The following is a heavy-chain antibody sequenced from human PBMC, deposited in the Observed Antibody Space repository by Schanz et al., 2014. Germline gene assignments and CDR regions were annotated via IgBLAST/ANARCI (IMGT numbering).Heavy chain of an antibody. J-gene: IGHJ4*02. CDR1: GYTFTSYG. V-gene: IGHV1-18*01. CDR3: ARDRLECGAECYSVEVFEI. Sequence: QVQLVQSGAEVKKPGASVKVSCKASGYTFTSYGINWVRQAPGQGLEWMGWISAYNGNTNYAQKLQGRVTMTTDTTTSAAYMELSGLRSEGTAVYYCARDRLECGAECYSVEVFEIWGQGTLVIVSS. CDR2: ISAYNGNT. D-gene: IGHD2-21*01.